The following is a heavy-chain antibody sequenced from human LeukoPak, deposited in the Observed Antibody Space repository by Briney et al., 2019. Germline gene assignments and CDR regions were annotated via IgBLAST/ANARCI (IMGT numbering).Heavy chain of an antibody. D-gene: IGHD3-22*01. J-gene: IGHJ4*02. CDR3: ARDPGYYYDSSGYYTPFDY. Sequence: GGSLRPCCAASGFTFDDYGMSWVRQAPGKGLEWVSGINWNGGSTGYADSVKGRFTISRDNAKNSLYLQMNSLRAEDTALYYCARDPGYYYDSSGYYTPFDYWGQGTLVTVSS. CDR1: GFTFDDYG. CDR2: INWNGGST. V-gene: IGHV3-20*04.